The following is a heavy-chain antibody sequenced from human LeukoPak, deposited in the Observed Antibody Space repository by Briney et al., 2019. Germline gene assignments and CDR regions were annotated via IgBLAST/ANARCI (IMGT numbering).Heavy chain of an antibody. V-gene: IGHV1-24*01. J-gene: IGHJ6*02. D-gene: IGHD1-1*01. CDR3: ATASFHITGTTGMDV. CDR1: GYTLTELS. CDR2: FDPEDGET. Sequence: ASVKVSCKVSGYTLTELSMHWVRQAPGKGLEWMGGFDPEDGETIYAQKFQGRVTMTEDTSTDTAYMELSSLRSEDTAVYYCATASFHITGTTGMDVWGQRTTVTVSS.